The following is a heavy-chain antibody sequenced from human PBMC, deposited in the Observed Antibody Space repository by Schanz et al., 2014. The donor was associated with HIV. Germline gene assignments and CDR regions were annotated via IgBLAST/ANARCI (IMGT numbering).Heavy chain of an antibody. Sequence: QVQLLESGGGVVQPGKSLRLSCAASGFDFSDYAMHWVRQTPGKGLEWLTVVTDDGKNKFYADSVKGRFTISSDNSKNTMYLQMVSMRTDDTAISYCERDGEGYEQRGQGTMVTVSS. CDR1: GFDFSDYA. CDR2: VTDDGKNK. J-gene: IGHJ3*01. V-gene: IGHV3-30*04. CDR3: ERDGEGYEQ. D-gene: IGHD2-2*01.